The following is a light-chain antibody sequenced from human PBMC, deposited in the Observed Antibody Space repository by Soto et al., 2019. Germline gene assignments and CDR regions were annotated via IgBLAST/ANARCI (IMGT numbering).Light chain of an antibody. CDR1: QSLLHSNGYNY. V-gene: IGKV2-28*01. CDR3: MQALQTPWT. CDR2: WGS. Sequence: DIVMTQSPLSLPVTPGEPVSISCRSSQSLLHSNGYNYLDWYLQKPGQSPQLLIYWGSNRASGVPDRFSGSGSGTDFTLKISRVEAEDVGVYYCMQALQTPWTFGQGTKVDIK. J-gene: IGKJ1*01.